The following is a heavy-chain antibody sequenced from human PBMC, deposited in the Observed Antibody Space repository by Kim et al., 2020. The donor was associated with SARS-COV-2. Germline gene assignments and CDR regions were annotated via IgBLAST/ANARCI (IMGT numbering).Heavy chain of an antibody. Sequence: SVRGRFTITTDNSKKSLYLQMNSLRAEEAAVYYCAREEGFDTPEFRGFDRWGQGTLVTVSS. V-gene: IGHV3-74*01. J-gene: IGHJ4*02. CDR3: AREEGFDTPEFRGFDR. D-gene: IGHD3-9*01.